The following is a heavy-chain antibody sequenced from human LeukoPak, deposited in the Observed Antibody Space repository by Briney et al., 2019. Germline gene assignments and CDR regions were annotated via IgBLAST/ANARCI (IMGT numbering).Heavy chain of an antibody. D-gene: IGHD3-22*01. CDR3: ARGHYDSSGYNEYFDY. J-gene: IGHJ4*02. Sequence: SETLSLTCTVSGGSISSYYWSWIRQPAGKGLEWIGRIYTSGSTNYNPSPKSRVTMSVDTSKNQFSLKLSSVTAADTAVYYCARGHYDSSGYNEYFDYWGQGTLVTVSS. CDR1: GGSISSYY. CDR2: IYTSGST. V-gene: IGHV4-4*07.